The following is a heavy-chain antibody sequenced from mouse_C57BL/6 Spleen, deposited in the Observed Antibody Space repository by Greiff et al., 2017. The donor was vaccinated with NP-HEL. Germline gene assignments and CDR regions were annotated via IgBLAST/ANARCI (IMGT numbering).Heavy chain of an antibody. J-gene: IGHJ4*01. CDR2: IYPGSGST. CDR1: GYTFTSYW. CDR3: ARLRDDGNYLYAMDY. V-gene: IGHV1-55*01. D-gene: IGHD2-1*01. Sequence: VKLQQPGAELVKPGASVKMSCKASGYTFTSYWITWVKQRPGQGLEWIGDIYPGSGSTNYNEKFKSKATLTVDTSSSTAYMQLSSLTSEDSAVYYCARLRDDGNYLYAMDYWGQGTSVTVSS.